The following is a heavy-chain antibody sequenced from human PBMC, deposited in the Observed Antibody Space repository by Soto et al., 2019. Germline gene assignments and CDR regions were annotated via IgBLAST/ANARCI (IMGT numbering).Heavy chain of an antibody. Sequence: PSETLSLTCTVSGGSVSTYYWSWIRQPPGKGLEWIGYIYYSGSTNYNPSLKSRVTISVYTSKNRFSLKLSSVTAAVTAVYYCAKGYDTSGYFPFDYWGEGTLVTVAS. V-gene: IGHV4-59*02. CDR3: AKGYDTSGYFPFDY. D-gene: IGHD3-22*01. CDR1: GGSVSTYY. CDR2: IYYSGST. J-gene: IGHJ4*02.